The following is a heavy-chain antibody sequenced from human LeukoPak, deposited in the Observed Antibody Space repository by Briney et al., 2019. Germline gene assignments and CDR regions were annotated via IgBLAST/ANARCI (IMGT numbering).Heavy chain of an antibody. CDR3: ARERGRGRDSPWFDY. CDR1: GFTFSSYW. V-gene: IGHV3-7*03. CDR2: INHNGNVN. J-gene: IGHJ4*02. D-gene: IGHD1-26*01. Sequence: GGSLRLSCAASGFTFSSYWMNWARQAPGKGLEWVASINHNGNVNYYVDSVKGRFTISRDNSKNTLDLQMTGLRAEDTAVYYCARERGRGRDSPWFDYWGQGTLVTVSS.